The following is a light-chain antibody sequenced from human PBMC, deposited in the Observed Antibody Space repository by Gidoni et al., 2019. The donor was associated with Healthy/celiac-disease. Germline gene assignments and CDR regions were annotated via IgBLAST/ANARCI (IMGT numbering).Light chain of an antibody. V-gene: IGKV3-15*01. CDR3: QQYYNWPYT. CDR1: QSVSSN. J-gene: IGKJ2*01. CDR2: GAS. Sequence: DIVMTQSPATLSVSTGERATLSCRASQSVSSNLAWYQQKPGQAPRLLIYGASTRHTGIPARFSGSGSGTEFTLTISSLQSEDFAAYYCQQYYNWPYTFGQGTKLEIK.